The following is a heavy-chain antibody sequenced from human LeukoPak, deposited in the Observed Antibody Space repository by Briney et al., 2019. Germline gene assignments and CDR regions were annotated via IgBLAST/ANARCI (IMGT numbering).Heavy chain of an antibody. CDR2: IKQDGSEK. Sequence: GGSLGLSCAASGFTFSRSWMNWVRQAPGKGLEWVANIKQDGSEKYYVDSVKGRFTISRDNAKNSLYLQMNSLRAEDTAVYYCARESYFYDSSGNYPRLDYWGQGTLVTVSS. J-gene: IGHJ4*02. CDR1: GFTFSRSW. V-gene: IGHV3-7*01. CDR3: ARESYFYDSSGNYPRLDY. D-gene: IGHD3-22*01.